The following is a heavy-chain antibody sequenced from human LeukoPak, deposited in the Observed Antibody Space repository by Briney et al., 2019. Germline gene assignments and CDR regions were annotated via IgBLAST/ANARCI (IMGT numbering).Heavy chain of an antibody. CDR3: ARVKKWELLYAFDI. V-gene: IGHV1-2*02. D-gene: IGHD1-26*01. J-gene: IGHJ3*02. CDR1: GYTFTGYY. CDR2: INPNSGGT. Sequence: ASVKVSCKASGYTFTGYYMHWVRQAPGQGLEWMGWINPNSGGTNYAQKFQGRVTMTRDTSISTAYMELSRLRSDDTAVYYCARVKKWELLYAFDIWGQGTMVAVSS.